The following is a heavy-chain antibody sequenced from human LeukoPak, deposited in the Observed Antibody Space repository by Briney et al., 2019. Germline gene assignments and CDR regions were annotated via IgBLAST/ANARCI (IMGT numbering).Heavy chain of an antibody. J-gene: IGHJ1*01. CDR2: FYYGGSS. CDR3: VRHVEYFRH. CDR1: GDSITSNTYY. V-gene: IGHV4-39*01. Sequence: KASETLSLTRTVSGDSITSNTYYWGWIRQPPGKGLEWVGSFYYGGSSYYNPSLKSRVTISVDTSRSQFSLRLSSVTAADTAVYYCVRHVEYFRHWGQGTLVTVSS.